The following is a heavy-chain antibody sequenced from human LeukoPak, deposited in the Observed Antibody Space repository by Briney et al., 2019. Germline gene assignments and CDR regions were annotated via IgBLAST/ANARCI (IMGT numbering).Heavy chain of an antibody. V-gene: IGHV1-18*01. Sequence: ASVKVSCKASGYTFNSYGISWVQQAPGQGREWMGWISAYNGNTNYAQKLQGRVTMTTDTSTSTAYMELRSLRADDTAVYYCARVGPRIAVAGTVSYWGQGTLVTVSS. CDR3: ARVGPRIAVAGTVSY. D-gene: IGHD6-19*01. CDR2: ISAYNGNT. J-gene: IGHJ4*02. CDR1: GYTFNSYG.